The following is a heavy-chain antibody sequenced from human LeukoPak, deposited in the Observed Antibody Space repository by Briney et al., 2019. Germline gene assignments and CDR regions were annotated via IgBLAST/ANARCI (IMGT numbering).Heavy chain of an antibody. V-gene: IGHV1-69*04. CDR3: VRDRTEGADYYYHGMDV. J-gene: IGHJ6*02. CDR2: IIPILGIA. CDR1: GGTFSSYA. D-gene: IGHD1-26*01. Sequence: SVKVSCKASGGTFSSYAISWVRQAPGQGLEWMGRIIPILGIANYAQKFQGRVTITADKSTSTAYMELSSLRSEDTAVYYCVRDRTEGADYYYHGMDVWGQGTTVTVSS.